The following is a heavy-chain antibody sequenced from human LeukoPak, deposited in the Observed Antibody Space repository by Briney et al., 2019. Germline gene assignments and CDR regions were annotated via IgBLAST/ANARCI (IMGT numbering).Heavy chain of an antibody. D-gene: IGHD6-19*01. Sequence: SETLSLTCTVSGGSISSNSDYWGWIRQPPGKGLEWIGSIYYSGTTYYNPSLKSRVTISVDTSKNQFSLKLSSLTAADTAVYYCARGLKWSSGWYYFDYWGQGTLVTVSS. CDR3: ARGLKWSSGWYYFDY. CDR2: IYYSGTT. V-gene: IGHV4-39*01. J-gene: IGHJ4*02. CDR1: GGSISSNSDY.